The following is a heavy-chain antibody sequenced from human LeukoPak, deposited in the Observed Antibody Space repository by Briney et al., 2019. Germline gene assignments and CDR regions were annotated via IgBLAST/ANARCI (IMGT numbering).Heavy chain of an antibody. D-gene: IGHD5-12*01. CDR1: GYTFTSYD. CDR2: MNPNSGNT. V-gene: IGHV1-8*03. J-gene: IGHJ4*02. CDR3: ARDYRYSGYEFDY. Sequence: APVKVSCKASGYTFTSYDINWVRQATGQGLEWMGWMNPNSGNTGYAQKFQGRVTITRNTSISTAYMELSSLRSEDTAVYYCARDYRYSGYEFDYWGQGTLVTVSS.